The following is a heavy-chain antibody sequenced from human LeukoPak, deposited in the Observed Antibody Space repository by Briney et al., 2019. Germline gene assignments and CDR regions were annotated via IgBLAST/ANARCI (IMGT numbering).Heavy chain of an antibody. CDR3: ARRSRYCSGGSCYQQTDY. CDR1: GFTFTNFA. J-gene: IGHJ4*02. CDR2: IYSGGST. Sequence: GGSLRLSCAASGFTFTNFAMSWVRQAPGKGLEWVSVIYSGGSTYYADSVKGRFTISRDNSKNTLYLQMNSLRAEDTAVYYCARRSRYCSGGSCYQQTDYWGQGTLVTVSS. D-gene: IGHD2-15*01. V-gene: IGHV3-53*01.